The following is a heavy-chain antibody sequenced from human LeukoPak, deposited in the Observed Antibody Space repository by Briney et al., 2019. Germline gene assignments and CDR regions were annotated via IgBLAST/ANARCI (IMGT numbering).Heavy chain of an antibody. CDR3: ARPYYYDSRIDP. V-gene: IGHV4-30-4*01. Sequence: PSQTLSLTCTVSGGSISSGDYYWSWLRQPPGKGLEWIAYMYYSGSTYYNPSLKSRVTMSADTSKNQLSLKLSSVTAADTAVYYCARPYYYDSRIDPWGQGILVTVSS. CDR2: MYYSGST. J-gene: IGHJ5*02. D-gene: IGHD3-22*01. CDR1: GGSISSGDYY.